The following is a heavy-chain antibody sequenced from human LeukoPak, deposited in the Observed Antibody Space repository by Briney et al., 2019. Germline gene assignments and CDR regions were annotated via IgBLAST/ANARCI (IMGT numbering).Heavy chain of an antibody. Sequence: PGGSLRLSCAASGFTFSTYAMAWVRQAPGKGLEWVSTVSDGGGATYHADSVKGRFTISRDNFKNTLYLQMNSLRVEDTAVYYCATARVRSGFYFDYWGQGTLVTVSS. CDR1: GFTFSTYA. V-gene: IGHV3-23*01. CDR2: VSDGGGAT. J-gene: IGHJ4*02. CDR3: ATARVRSGFYFDY. D-gene: IGHD2-21*01.